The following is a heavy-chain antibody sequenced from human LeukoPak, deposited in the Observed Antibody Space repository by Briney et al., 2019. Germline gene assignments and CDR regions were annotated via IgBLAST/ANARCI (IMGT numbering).Heavy chain of an antibody. CDR2: MNPNSGNT. CDR3: ARLYCSSTSCYTEYNWFDP. D-gene: IGHD2-2*02. J-gene: IGHJ5*02. CDR1: GYTFTSYD. V-gene: IGHV1-8*03. Sequence: ASVKVSCKASGYTFTSYDINWVRQATGQGLEWMGRMNPNSGNTGYAQKFQGRVTITRNTSISTAYMELSSLRSEDTAVYYRARLYCSSTSCYTEYNWFDPWGQGTLVTVSS.